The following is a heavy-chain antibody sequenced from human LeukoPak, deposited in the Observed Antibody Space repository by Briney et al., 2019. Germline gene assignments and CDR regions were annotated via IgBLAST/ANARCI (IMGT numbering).Heavy chain of an antibody. J-gene: IGHJ4*02. V-gene: IGHV3-23*01. D-gene: IGHD3-22*01. CDR3: AISRDSSGYYYS. Sequence: PSETLSLTCAVYGGSFSGYYWSWIRQPPGKGLEWVSAITGSGGSTYYEDSVKGRFTISRDNSKNTLYLQMNSLRAEDTAVYHCAISRDSSGYYYSWGQGTLVTVSS. CDR2: ITGSGGST. CDR1: GGSFSGYY.